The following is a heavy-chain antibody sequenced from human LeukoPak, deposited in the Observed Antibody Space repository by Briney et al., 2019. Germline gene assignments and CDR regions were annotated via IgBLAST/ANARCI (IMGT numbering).Heavy chain of an antibody. Sequence: GGSLRLSCAASGFTVSSNYMSWVRQAPGKGLEWVSVIYSGGSTYYADSVKGRFTVSRDNSKNTLYLQMNSLRAEDTAVYYCARDGFSSGYPYDAFDIWGQGTMVTVSS. CDR2: IYSGGST. D-gene: IGHD3-22*01. CDR3: ARDGFSSGYPYDAFDI. V-gene: IGHV3-53*01. CDR1: GFTVSSNY. J-gene: IGHJ3*02.